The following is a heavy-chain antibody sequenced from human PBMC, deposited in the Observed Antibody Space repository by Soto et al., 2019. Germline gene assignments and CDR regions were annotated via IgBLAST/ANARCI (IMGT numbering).Heavy chain of an antibody. CDR2: INSDGSST. V-gene: IGHV3-74*01. CDR3: ARRGAVTSLHY. D-gene: IGHD3-10*01. CDR1: GFTFSSYW. J-gene: IGHJ4*02. Sequence: EVQLVESGGGLVQPGGSLRVSCAASGFTFSSYWMHWVRQAPGKWLVWVSRINSDGSSTSYADSVKGRFTISRDNAKNALYLQMHSLRAEDTAIYSCARRGAVTSLHYWGQGTLVTVSS.